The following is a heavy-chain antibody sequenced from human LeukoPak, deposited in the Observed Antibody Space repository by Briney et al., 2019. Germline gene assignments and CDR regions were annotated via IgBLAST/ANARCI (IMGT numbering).Heavy chain of an antibody. Sequence: GGSLRLPCAASGFTFSSHWMSWVRQAPGKGLEWVANIKQDGSETYYVDSVKGRFTISRDNAKNSLYLQMNSLRAEDTAVYYCARDAPYGRVSYWGQGTLVTVSS. CDR1: GFTFSSHW. D-gene: IGHD3-10*01. V-gene: IGHV3-7*05. J-gene: IGHJ4*02. CDR3: ARDAPYGRVSY. CDR2: IKQDGSET.